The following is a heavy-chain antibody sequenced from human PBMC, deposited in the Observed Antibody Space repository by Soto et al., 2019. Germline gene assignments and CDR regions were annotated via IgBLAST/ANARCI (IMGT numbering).Heavy chain of an antibody. CDR3: ARGGVGATTRGDFDY. D-gene: IGHD1-26*01. Sequence: QVQLQESGPGLVKPSQTLSLTCTVSGGSISSGGYYWSWIRQHPGKGLEWIGYIYYSGSFYYNPSLKSRVIISVDTSKNQFSLKLSPVTAADTAVYYCARGGVGATTRGDFDYWGQGTLVTVSS. V-gene: IGHV4-31*03. CDR2: IYYSGSF. J-gene: IGHJ4*02. CDR1: GGSISSGGYY.